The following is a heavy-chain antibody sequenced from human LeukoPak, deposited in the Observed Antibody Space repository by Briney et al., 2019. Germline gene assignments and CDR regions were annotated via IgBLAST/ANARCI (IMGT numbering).Heavy chain of an antibody. J-gene: IGHJ2*01. V-gene: IGHV3-30*02. CDR1: GFTFSSYG. D-gene: IGHD2-15*01. CDR3: AKGRGYCSGGSCFRTRGGGWYCDL. CDR2: IRYDGSNK. Sequence: GGSLRLSCAASGFTFSSYGMHWVRQAPGKGLEWVAFIRYDGSNKYYADSVKGRFTISRDNSKNTLYLQMNSLRAEDTAVYYCAKGRGYCSGGSCFRTRGGGWYCDLWGRGTLVTVSS.